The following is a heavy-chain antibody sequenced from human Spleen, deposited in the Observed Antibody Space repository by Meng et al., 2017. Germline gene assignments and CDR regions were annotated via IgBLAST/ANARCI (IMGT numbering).Heavy chain of an antibody. CDR1: GGSISSGSYY. CDR3: ARARKYYDSSGFDY. V-gene: IGHV4-61*02. D-gene: IGHD3-22*01. Sequence: GQLQQSGPGLVKPSPTLSPTCSVSGGSISSGSYYWSWIRQPAGKGLEWIGRIYTSGSTNYHPSLKSRVTISVDTSKNQFSLKLSSVTAADTAVYYCARARKYYDSSGFDYWGQGTLVTVSS. CDR2: IYTSGST. J-gene: IGHJ4*02.